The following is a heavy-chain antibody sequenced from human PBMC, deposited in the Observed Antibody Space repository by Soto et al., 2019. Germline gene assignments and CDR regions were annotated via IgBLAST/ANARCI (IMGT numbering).Heavy chain of an antibody. CDR2: ISSNGGST. CDR1: GFTFSSYA. D-gene: IGHD4-17*01. Sequence: WGSLRLSCAASGFTFSSYAMHWVRQAPGKGLEYVSAISSNGGSTYYANSVKGRFTISRDNSKNTLYLQMGSLRAEDMAVYYCARDGLRQYAFDIWGQGTMVTVSS. J-gene: IGHJ3*02. CDR3: ARDGLRQYAFDI. V-gene: IGHV3-64*01.